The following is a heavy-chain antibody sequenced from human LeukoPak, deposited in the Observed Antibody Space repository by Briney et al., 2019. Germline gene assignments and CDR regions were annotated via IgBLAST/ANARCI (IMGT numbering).Heavy chain of an antibody. J-gene: IGHJ5*02. Sequence: GGSLRLSCAAPGFSFSRDWMHWVRQVPGKGLVWVSRINSDGSSTKYADSVQGRFTISRDNAKNTLYLQMNSLRAEDTAVYYCVREFETKTLTTLLFGFDPWGQGTLVTVSS. CDR1: GFSFSRDW. V-gene: IGHV3-74*03. CDR3: VREFETKTLTTLLFGFDP. CDR2: INSDGSST. D-gene: IGHD4-11*01.